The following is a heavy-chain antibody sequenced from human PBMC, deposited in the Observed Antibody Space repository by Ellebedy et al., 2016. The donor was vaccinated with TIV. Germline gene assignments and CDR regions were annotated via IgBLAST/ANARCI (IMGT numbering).Heavy chain of an antibody. J-gene: IGHJ2*01. D-gene: IGHD6-13*01. Sequence: AASVKVSCKASGYTFTSYGISWVRQAPGQGLEWMGWIRAYNGNTNYAQKLQGRVTMTTDTSTSTAYMELRSLRSDDTAVYYFSRDSISWSNWYFDLWGRGTLVTVSS. V-gene: IGHV1-18*04. CDR1: GYTFTSYG. CDR3: SRDSISWSNWYFDL. CDR2: IRAYNGNT.